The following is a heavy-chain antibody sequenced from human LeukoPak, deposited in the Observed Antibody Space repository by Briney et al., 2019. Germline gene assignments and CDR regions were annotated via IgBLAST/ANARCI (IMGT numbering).Heavy chain of an antibody. Sequence: GGSLTLSCAASGFTFSSYWMSWVRQAPGKGLEWVAYIKQDGGEKYYVDSVKGRFTISRDTAKHSLYMQMNSLRAEDTAVYYCASRAHFWGGFDGWGQGTLVTVSS. CDR1: GFTFSSYW. D-gene: IGHD3-3*02. CDR3: ASRAHFWGGFDG. CDR2: IKQDGGEK. V-gene: IGHV3-7*01. J-gene: IGHJ4*02.